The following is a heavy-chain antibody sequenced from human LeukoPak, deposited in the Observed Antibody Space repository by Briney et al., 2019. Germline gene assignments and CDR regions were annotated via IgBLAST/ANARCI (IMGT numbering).Heavy chain of an antibody. J-gene: IGHJ3*02. CDR3: ARLGVMVRGASDQITAFDI. CDR1: GYRFTSYW. D-gene: IGHD3-10*01. CDR2: IYPGDSDT. V-gene: IGHV5-51*01. Sequence: PGESLKISCKGSGYRFTSYWIGWVRQMPGKGLEWMGIIYPGDSDTRYSPSFEGQVTISVDKSTTTAYLQWSSLKASDSAIYYCARLGVMVRGASDQITAFDIWGQGTLVTISS.